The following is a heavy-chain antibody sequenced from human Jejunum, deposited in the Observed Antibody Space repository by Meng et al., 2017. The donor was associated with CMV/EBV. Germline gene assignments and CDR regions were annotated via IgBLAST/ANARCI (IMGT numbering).Heavy chain of an antibody. Sequence: KLSCKASGYTSTCVIHGVRQPPEQRLEWKGYIIAGNGNTRYSPEFRGRVAITRDTSASTAYMGLGRLRSEDTAVYYCSTSGNYLDFWGQGTLVTVSS. CDR2: IIAGNGNT. D-gene: IGHD3-10*01. CDR1: GYTSTCV. CDR3: STSGNYLDF. V-gene: IGHV1-3*01. J-gene: IGHJ4*02.